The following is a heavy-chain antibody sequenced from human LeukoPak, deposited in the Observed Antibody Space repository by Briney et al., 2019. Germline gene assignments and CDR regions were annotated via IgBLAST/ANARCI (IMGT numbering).Heavy chain of an antibody. J-gene: IGHJ4*02. Sequence: SETLSLTCTVSGGSISNFYWSWIRQPPGEGLEWIGYIYYSGSTNYNPSLKSRVTISIDTSKNQCSLNLTSVTAADTAVYYCARGGLGGITAYSNYLFDYWGRGTLVTVSS. V-gene: IGHV4-59*08. CDR1: GGSISNFY. CDR3: ARGGLGGITAYSNYLFDY. CDR2: IYYSGST. D-gene: IGHD4-11*01.